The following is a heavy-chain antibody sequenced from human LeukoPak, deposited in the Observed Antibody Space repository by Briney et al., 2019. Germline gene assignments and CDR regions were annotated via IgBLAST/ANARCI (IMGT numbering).Heavy chain of an antibody. J-gene: IGHJ6*03. CDR3: ARPQLGMGYSYYMDV. CDR2: IKQDGSEK. CDR1: GFTFSSYA. D-gene: IGHD6-13*01. Sequence: GGSLRLSCAASGFTFSSYAMSWVRQAPGKGLEWVANIKQDGSEKYYVDSVKGRFTISRDNAKNSLYLQMNSLRPEDTAVYYCARPQLGMGYSYYMDVWGKGTSVTVSS. V-gene: IGHV3-7*01.